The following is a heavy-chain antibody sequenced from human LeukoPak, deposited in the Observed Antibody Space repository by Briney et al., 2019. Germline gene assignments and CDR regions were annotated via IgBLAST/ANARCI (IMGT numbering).Heavy chain of an antibody. Sequence: GGSLRLSCAASGFTFSSYGMHWVRQAPGKGLEWVAVISYDGSNKYYADSVKGRFTISRDNSKNTLYLQMNSPRAEDTAVYYCAKDLVLRYFDWAFDYWGQGTLVTVSS. J-gene: IGHJ4*02. V-gene: IGHV3-30*18. D-gene: IGHD3-9*01. CDR3: AKDLVLRYFDWAFDY. CDR2: ISYDGSNK. CDR1: GFTFSSYG.